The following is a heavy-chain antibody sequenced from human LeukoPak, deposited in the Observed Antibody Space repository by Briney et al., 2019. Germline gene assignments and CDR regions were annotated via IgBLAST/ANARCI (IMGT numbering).Heavy chain of an antibody. J-gene: IGHJ4*02. CDR2: IKQDASER. CDR1: GFTFSSYW. V-gene: IGHV3-7*01. Sequence: QPGGSLRLSCAASGFTFSSYWMTWVRQAPGKGLERVANIKQDASERYYVDSVKGRFTISRDNAKNSLYLQMNSLRAEDTAVYYCATPTAGTWHFDYWGQGTLVTVSS. CDR3: ATPTAGTWHFDY. D-gene: IGHD1-1*01.